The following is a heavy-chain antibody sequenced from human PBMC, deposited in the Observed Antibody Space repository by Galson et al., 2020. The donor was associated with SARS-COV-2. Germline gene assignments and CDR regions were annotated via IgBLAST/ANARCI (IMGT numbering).Heavy chain of an antibody. D-gene: IGHD5-12*01. J-gene: IGHJ6*02. CDR3: ARVLDGYNPKYYYGMDV. CDR2: IYYTGTT. Sequence: SETLSLTCTVSGGSISSGDYYWSWIRQPPGKGLEWIGYIYYTGTTGYNPSLKSRVTISADTSKNQFSLRLSSVTAADTAVYYCARVLDGYNPKYYYGMDVWGQGTTVTVSS. V-gene: IGHV4-30-4*01. CDR1: GGSISSGDYY.